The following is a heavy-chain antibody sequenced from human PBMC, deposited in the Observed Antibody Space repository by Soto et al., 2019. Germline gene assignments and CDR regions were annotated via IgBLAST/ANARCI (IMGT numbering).Heavy chain of an antibody. D-gene: IGHD4-17*01. CDR3: ARDDGEYFFYF. CDR2: INPSGGST. Sequence: ASVKVSCKASGYTFTSYYMHWVRQAPGQGPEWMGIINPSGGSTSYAQKFQGRVTMTRDTSTSTVYMELSSLRSEDTAVYYCARDDGEYFFYFWGQGTLVIVAS. V-gene: IGHV1-46*01. CDR1: GYTFTSYY. J-gene: IGHJ4*02.